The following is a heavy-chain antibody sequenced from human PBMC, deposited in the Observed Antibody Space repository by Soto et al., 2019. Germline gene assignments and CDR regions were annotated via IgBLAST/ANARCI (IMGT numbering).Heavy chain of an antibody. V-gene: IGHV1-69*13. J-gene: IGHJ6*02. CDR2: IIPIFGTA. D-gene: IGHD1-1*01. Sequence: GASVKVSCKASGGTFSSYAISWVRQAPGQGLEWMGGIIPIFGTANYAQKFQGRVTITADESTSTAYMELSSLRSEDTAVHYCARDSVRRGYYYYYGMDVWGQGTTVTVSS. CDR3: ARDSVRRGYYYYYGMDV. CDR1: GGTFSSYA.